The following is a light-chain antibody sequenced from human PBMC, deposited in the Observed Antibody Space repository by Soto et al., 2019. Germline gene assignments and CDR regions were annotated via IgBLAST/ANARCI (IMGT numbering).Light chain of an antibody. CDR1: QSISSMY. J-gene: IGKJ2*01. CDR2: GAS. Sequence: ESMLTQSPGTLSLSPGERATLSCRASQSISSMYLTWYQHKPGQAPRLLIYGASIRATGIPDRFSGSGSGTDFTLTISSLEPEDSAVYYCQQFRSSPPAFTFGQGTKLEI. CDR3: QQFRSSPPAFT. V-gene: IGKV3-20*01.